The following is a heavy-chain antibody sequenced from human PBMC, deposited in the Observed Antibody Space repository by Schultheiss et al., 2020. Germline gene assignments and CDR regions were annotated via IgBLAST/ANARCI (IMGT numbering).Heavy chain of an antibody. V-gene: IGHV1-46*01. CDR1: GYTFTSYY. D-gene: IGHD2-21*02. CDR2: INPSGGST. Sequence: ASVKVSCKASGYTFTSYYMHWVRQAPGQGLEWMGIINPSGGSTSYAQKFQGRVTMTWDTSISTAHMELNRLRSDDTAVYYCASSLVVTERGFDYWGQGTLVTVSS. CDR3: ASSLVVTERGFDY. J-gene: IGHJ4*02.